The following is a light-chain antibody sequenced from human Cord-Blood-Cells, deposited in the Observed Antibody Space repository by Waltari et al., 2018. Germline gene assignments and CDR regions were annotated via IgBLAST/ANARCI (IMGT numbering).Light chain of an antibody. CDR3: QAWDSSTDPPGDVV. CDR2: QDR. V-gene: IGLV3-1*01. Sequence: SYELTQPPSVSVSPGQTATITCSAAELGAKYACCYDQKPGPPPVLVIYQDRKRPSGIPERFSGSNSGNTATLTISGTQAMDEADFYCQAWDSSTDPPGDVVFGGGTKLTVL. J-gene: IGLJ2*01. CDR1: ELGAKY.